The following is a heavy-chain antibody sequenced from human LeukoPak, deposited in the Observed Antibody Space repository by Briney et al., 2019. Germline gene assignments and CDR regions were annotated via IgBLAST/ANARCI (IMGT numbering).Heavy chain of an antibody. CDR2: IYYSGST. V-gene: IGHV4-39*01. CDR3: ATGTGHYYYYYYMDV. Sequence: SETLSLTXTVSGGSISSSKYYWGWLRQPPGKGREWIGSIYYSGSTYYNPSLKSRVTISVDTSKNQFSLKLSSVTAADTAIYYCATGTGHYYYYYYMDVWGKGTTVTVSS. CDR1: GGSISSSKYY. J-gene: IGHJ6*03. D-gene: IGHD1-1*01.